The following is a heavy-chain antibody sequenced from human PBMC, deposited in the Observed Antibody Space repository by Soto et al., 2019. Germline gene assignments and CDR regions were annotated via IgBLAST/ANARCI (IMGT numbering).Heavy chain of an antibody. D-gene: IGHD3-16*02. V-gene: IGHV4-59*08. CDR2: IYYSGST. Sequence: QVQLQESGPGLVKPSETLSLTCTVSGGSISSYYWSWIRQPPGKGLEWIGYIYYSGSTNYNPSLKSRVTISVDTSKNQFSLKLSSVTAADTAVYSGARDLSGYGMDVWGQGTTVTVSS. CDR1: GGSISSYY. J-gene: IGHJ6*02. CDR3: ARDLSGYGMDV.